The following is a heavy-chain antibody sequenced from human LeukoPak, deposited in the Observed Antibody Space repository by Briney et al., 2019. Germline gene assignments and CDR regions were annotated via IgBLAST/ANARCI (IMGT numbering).Heavy chain of an antibody. CDR3: ARGASRIQLWPL. J-gene: IGHJ4*02. CDR1: GGSITSSSYY. V-gene: IGHV4-39*07. D-gene: IGHD5-18*01. CDR2: IYYSGST. Sequence: SETLSLTCTVSGGSITSSSYYWGWIRQPPGKGLEWIGSIYYSGSTHYSPSLKSRVTISVDMSKNQFSLKLSSVTAADTAIYYCARGASRIQLWPLWGQGTLVTVSS.